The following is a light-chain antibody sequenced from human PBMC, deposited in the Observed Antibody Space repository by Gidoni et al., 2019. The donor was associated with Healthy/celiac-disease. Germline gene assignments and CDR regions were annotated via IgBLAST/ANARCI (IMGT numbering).Light chain of an antibody. CDR1: QSVSSY. CDR2: DAS. J-gene: IGKJ1*01. CDR3: QQRSNWPWT. V-gene: IGKV3-11*01. Sequence: EIVLTQSPATLSLSPGERATLSCRASQSVSSYLAWYQQKPGQAPRLLIYDASNRATGIPARFSGRGSGTDFTFTISRLGPEDFSVFYCQQRSNWPWTFGQGTKVEIK.